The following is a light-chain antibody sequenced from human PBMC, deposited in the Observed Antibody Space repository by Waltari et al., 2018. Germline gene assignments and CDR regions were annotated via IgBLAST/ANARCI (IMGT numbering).Light chain of an antibody. CDR2: DAS. CDR3: QHYVRLPGT. J-gene: IGKJ1*01. V-gene: IGKV3-20*01. CDR1: QDISRP. Sequence: EIIVTQSPGTLSLSPGGRTTLSCRASQDISRPLAWYKQKPGQAPRLLIYDASTRPTGIPDRFSGSGSGTDFSLTIRKMGPEDSAVYYFQHYVRLPGTFGQGTKGEIK.